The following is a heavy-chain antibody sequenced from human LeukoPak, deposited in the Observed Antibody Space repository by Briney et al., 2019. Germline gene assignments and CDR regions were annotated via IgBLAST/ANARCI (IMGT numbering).Heavy chain of an antibody. CDR1: GYTFNGYY. CDR3: ARGRGGATTGLDH. D-gene: IGHD1-26*01. CDR2: INSNSGAR. J-gene: IGHJ4*02. V-gene: IGHV1-2*02. Sequence: GASVTVSCKASGYTFNGYYMHWVRQAPGQGLESMGWINSNSGARNYAQKFQGRVTMSRDTSINTAYMELSRLTSGDTAVYYCARGRGGATTGLDHWGQGALVTVSS.